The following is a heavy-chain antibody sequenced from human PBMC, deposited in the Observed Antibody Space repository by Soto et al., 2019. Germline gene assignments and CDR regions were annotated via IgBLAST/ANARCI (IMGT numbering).Heavy chain of an antibody. CDR2: INHSGST. D-gene: IGHD4-17*01. V-gene: IGHV4-34*01. Sequence: SETLSLTCAVYGGSFSGYYWSWIRQPPGKGLEWIGEINHSGSTNYNPSLKSRVTISVDTSKNQFSLKLSSVTAADTAVYYCARYAHDYGEHGGAFDIWGQGTMVTVSS. CDR1: GGSFSGYY. J-gene: IGHJ3*02. CDR3: ARYAHDYGEHGGAFDI.